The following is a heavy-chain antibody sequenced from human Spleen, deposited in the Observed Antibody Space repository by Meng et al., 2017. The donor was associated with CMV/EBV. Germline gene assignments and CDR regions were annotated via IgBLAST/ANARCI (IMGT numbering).Heavy chain of an antibody. CDR1: GGSTRSHY. D-gene: IGHD3-22*01. V-gene: IGHV4-59*11. Sequence: SETLSLTCTVSGGSTRSHYWNWIRQPPGKGLEWIGHIYYTGSTKYNSSLKSRVTISVDTSKNQFSLKLSSVTAADTAVYYCARDPYYDSSGYYLDHYWGQGTLVTVSS. J-gene: IGHJ4*02. CDR3: ARDPYYDSSGYYLDHY. CDR2: IYYTGST.